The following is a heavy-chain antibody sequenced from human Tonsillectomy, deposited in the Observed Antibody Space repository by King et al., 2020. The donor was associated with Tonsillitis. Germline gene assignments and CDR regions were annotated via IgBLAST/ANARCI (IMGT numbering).Heavy chain of an antibody. V-gene: IGHV4-59*01. J-gene: IGHJ4*02. CDR2: IYYSGST. D-gene: IGHD1-26*01. Sequence: VQLQESGPGLVKPSETLSLTCTVSGGSISSYYWSWIRQPPGKGLEWIGYIYYSGSTNYNPSLKSRVTISVDTSKNQFSLKLSSVTAADTAVYYCASVMGATRDYWGQGTLVTVSS. CDR1: GGSISSYY. CDR3: ASVMGATRDY.